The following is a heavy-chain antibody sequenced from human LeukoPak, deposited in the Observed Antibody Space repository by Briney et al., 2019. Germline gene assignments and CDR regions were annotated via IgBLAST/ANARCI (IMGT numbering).Heavy chain of an antibody. CDR3: AKVPGSYYFDY. CDR1: GFTFSTYA. D-gene: IGHD3-10*01. CDR2: LSGSGDIT. J-gene: IGHJ4*02. V-gene: IGHV3-23*01. Sequence: GGSLGLSCAASGFTFSTYAMSWVRRAPGKGLEWDSTLSGSGDITYYADSVKGRFTISRDNSKNTLFLQMNSLRSEDTAIYYCAKVPGSYYFDYWGQGTLVTVSS.